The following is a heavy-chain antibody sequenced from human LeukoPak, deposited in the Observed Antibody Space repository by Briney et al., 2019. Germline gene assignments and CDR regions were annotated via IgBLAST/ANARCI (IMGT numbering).Heavy chain of an antibody. J-gene: IGHJ6*03. CDR3: ARMSVGATQPLYYYYYYMDV. CDR2: INPNSGGT. V-gene: IGHV1-2*02. Sequence: GASVKVSCKASGYTFTSYGISWVRQAPGQGLEWMGWINPNSGGTNYAQKFQGRVTMTRDTSISTAYMELSRLRSDDTAVYYCARMSVGATQPLYYYYYYMDVWGKGTTVTVSS. CDR1: GYTFTSYG. D-gene: IGHD1-26*01.